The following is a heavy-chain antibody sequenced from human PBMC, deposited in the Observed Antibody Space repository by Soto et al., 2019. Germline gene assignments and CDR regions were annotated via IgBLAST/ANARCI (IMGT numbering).Heavy chain of an antibody. CDR2: TYYRSKWYN. Sequence: SQTLSLTGAISGDSVSSNSASWNWIRQSPSRGLEWLGRTYYRSKWYNDYAVSVKSRITINPDTSKNQFSLQLNSVTPEDTAVYYCAKSGITGTTFAFDIWGQGTMVTVSS. J-gene: IGHJ3*02. V-gene: IGHV6-1*01. CDR3: AKSGITGTTFAFDI. D-gene: IGHD1-7*01. CDR1: GDSVSSNSAS.